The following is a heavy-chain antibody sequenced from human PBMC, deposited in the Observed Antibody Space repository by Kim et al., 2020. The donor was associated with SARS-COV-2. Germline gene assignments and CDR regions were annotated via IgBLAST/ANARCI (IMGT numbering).Heavy chain of an antibody. Sequence: GGSLRLSCAASGFTFSSYAMSWVRQAPGKGLEWVSAISGSGGSTYYADSVKGRFTISRDNSKNTLYLQMNSLRVEDTAVYYCAKPHYGGKVFDYWGQGTLVTVSS. CDR1: GFTFSSYA. D-gene: IGHD4-17*01. CDR2: ISGSGGST. CDR3: AKPHYGGKVFDY. V-gene: IGHV3-23*01. J-gene: IGHJ4*02.